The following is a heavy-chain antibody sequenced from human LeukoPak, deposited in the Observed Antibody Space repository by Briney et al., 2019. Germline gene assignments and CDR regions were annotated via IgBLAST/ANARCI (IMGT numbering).Heavy chain of an antibody. Sequence: GGSLRLSCAASGFTFSSYVMSWVRQAPGKGLEWVSVISGSGDSTYHADSVKGRFTISRDNAKNLLYLQMNSLRAEDTAVYYCARGSRVTTRLDAFDIWGQGTMVTVSS. V-gene: IGHV3-23*01. CDR2: ISGSGDST. CDR1: GFTFSSYV. CDR3: ARGSRVTTRLDAFDI. D-gene: IGHD4-17*01. J-gene: IGHJ3*02.